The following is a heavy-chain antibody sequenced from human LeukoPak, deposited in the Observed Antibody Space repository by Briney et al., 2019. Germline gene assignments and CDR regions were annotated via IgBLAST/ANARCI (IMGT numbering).Heavy chain of an antibody. CDR1: GFTFSNYA. Sequence: GGSLRLSCAASGFTFSNYAMTWVRQAPGKGLEWVSALSGSGGSAYYADSVRGRFTISRDNSKNMLYLQMNSLRAEDTAVYYCAKGRYESSGFNWAAWGQGTLVTVSS. J-gene: IGHJ4*02. V-gene: IGHV3-23*01. D-gene: IGHD3-22*01. CDR2: LSGSGGSA. CDR3: AKGRYESSGFNWAA.